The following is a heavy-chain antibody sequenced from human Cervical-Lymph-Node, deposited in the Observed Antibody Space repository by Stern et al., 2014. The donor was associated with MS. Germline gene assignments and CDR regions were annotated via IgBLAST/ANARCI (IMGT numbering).Heavy chain of an antibody. V-gene: IGHV3-30*18. D-gene: IGHD2-2*02. CDR1: GFTFSTSG. CDR2: ISYDGSDK. Sequence: VQLVESGGGVAQPGRSLRLSCAASGFTFSTSGMHWVRQAPGKGLDWVAVISYDGSDKYYGDSVKCRFTISRDNSKNTVYLQMNSLRAEDTAVYYCANAAALSCRSPSCYKAFEYWGQGILVTVSS. CDR3: ANAAALSCRSPSCYKAFEY. J-gene: IGHJ4*02.